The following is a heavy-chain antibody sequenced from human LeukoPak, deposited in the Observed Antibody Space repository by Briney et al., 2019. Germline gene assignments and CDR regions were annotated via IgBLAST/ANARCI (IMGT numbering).Heavy chain of an antibody. D-gene: IGHD3-10*01. V-gene: IGHV3-23*01. CDR1: GFTFNNYA. J-gene: IGHJ4*02. CDR3: AKDREYGSGSYYDY. Sequence: GGSLRLSCAASGFTFNNYAMSWVRQAPGKGLEWVSGISGSGGGTYYADSVKGRFTISRDNSKSTLYLQMNSLRVEDTAIYYCAKDREYGSGSYYDYWGQGTLVTVSS. CDR2: ISGSGGGT.